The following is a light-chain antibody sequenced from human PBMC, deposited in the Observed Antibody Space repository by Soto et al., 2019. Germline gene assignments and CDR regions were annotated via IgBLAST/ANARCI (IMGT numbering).Light chain of an antibody. CDR1: QSVSSSY. V-gene: IGKV3-20*01. CDR2: GAS. Sequence: EIVLTQSPCTLSLSPGERATLSCRASQSVSSSYLAWYQQKPGQAPMLLIYGASSRATGIPDRFSGSGSGTDLTLTISRLEPEDFAVYYCQQYGSSPKTFGQGTKVEIK. J-gene: IGKJ1*01. CDR3: QQYGSSPKT.